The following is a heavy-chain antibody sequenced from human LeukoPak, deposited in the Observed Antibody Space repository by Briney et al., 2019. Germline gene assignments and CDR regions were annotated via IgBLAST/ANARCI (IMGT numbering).Heavy chain of an antibody. D-gene: IGHD6-19*01. V-gene: IGHV3-53*01. J-gene: IGHJ4*02. CDR1: GFTVGGTY. CDR2: IFDAGRT. Sequence: PGGSLRLSCAASGFTVGGTYMSWVRQAAGKGWEWVSTIFDAGRTTYADSVKGRFTISRDNYKNTLFLQMKGLRADDTAVYYCAGATKWLAHDFWGQGTRVTVSS. CDR3: AGATKWLAHDF.